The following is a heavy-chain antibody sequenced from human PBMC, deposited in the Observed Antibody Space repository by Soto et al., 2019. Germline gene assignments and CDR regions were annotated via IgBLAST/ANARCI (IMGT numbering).Heavy chain of an antibody. Sequence: QVQLVESGGGVVQPGRSLRLSCAASGFTFSSYAMHWVRQAPGKGLEWVAIISYDGTNKYYADSVKGRFTISRDNSKNTLYVQMNSLRAEDTAVYYCARGPANYYDRSGLNWYFDLWGRGTLVTVSS. D-gene: IGHD3-22*01. V-gene: IGHV3-30-3*01. CDR3: ARGPANYYDRSGLNWYFDL. CDR2: ISYDGTNK. CDR1: GFTFSSYA. J-gene: IGHJ2*01.